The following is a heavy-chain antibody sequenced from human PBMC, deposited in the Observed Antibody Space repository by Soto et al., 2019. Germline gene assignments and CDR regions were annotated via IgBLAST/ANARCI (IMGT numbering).Heavy chain of an antibody. J-gene: IGHJ4*02. V-gene: IGHV3-7*04. D-gene: IGHD1-26*01. CDR1: ESTVSRDW. CDR2: INQDGSEK. Sequence: EVHLVESGGGLVQTGGSLRLSCAIFESTVSRDWMNWVRQAPGKGLEWVAHINQDGSEKYYVDSVKGRFTISRDNAKKSLYLQMNTLSPADTAMYYCSGGVGDAFWGQGTLVTLPS. CDR3: SGGVGDAF.